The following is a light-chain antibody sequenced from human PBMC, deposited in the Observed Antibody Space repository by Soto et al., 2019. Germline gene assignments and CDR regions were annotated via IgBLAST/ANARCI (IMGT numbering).Light chain of an antibody. CDR3: HQFRSSPPAFT. Sequence: LTQSPGTLSLSPGERATLSCRASQSVSTRYLAWYQQKPGQAPRLLIYGASIRATGIPDRFSGSGSGTDFTLTISRLEPEDFAVYYCHQFRSSPPAFTFGQGTKLEI. CDR1: QSVSTRY. J-gene: IGKJ2*01. CDR2: GAS. V-gene: IGKV3-20*01.